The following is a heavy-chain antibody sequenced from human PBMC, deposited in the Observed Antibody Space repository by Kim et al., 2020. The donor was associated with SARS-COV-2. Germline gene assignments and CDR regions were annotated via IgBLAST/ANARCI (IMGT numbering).Heavy chain of an antibody. V-gene: IGHV3-30*02. D-gene: IGHD3-22*01. Sequence: DTVKGRFTISRDNSKSTLYLQMNSLRAEDTAVYYCAKDWVDYYDSSGQMGYWGQGTLVTVSS. CDR3: AKDWVDYYDSSGQMGY. J-gene: IGHJ4*02.